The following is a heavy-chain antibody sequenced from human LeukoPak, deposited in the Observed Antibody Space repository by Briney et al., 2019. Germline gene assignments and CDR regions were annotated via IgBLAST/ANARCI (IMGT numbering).Heavy chain of an antibody. CDR1: GFTFSSYG. D-gene: IGHD2-15*01. J-gene: IGHJ6*03. V-gene: IGHV3-23*01. CDR2: ISGSGGST. Sequence: GGSLRLSCAASGFTFSSYGMSWVRQAPGKGLEWVSAISGSGGSTYYADSVKGRFTISRDNAKNSLYLQMNSLRAEDTAVYYCARRTSELLYYFYYYMDVWGKGTTVTVSS. CDR3: ARRTSELLYYFYYYMDV.